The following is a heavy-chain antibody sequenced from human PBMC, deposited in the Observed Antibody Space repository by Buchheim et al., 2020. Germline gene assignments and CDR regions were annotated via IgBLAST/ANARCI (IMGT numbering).Heavy chain of an antibody. CDR2: ISYDGSNK. V-gene: IGHV3-30-3*01. J-gene: IGHJ6*02. CDR1: GFTFSSYA. Sequence: QVQLVESGGGVVQPGRSLRLSCAASGFTFSSYAMHWVRQAPGKGLEWVAVISYDGSNKYYAHSVKGRFTISRDNSKNTLYLQMNSLRAEDTAVYYCAREGEVVAAFWELLDPPRHYYYGMDVWGQGTT. CDR3: AREGEVVAAFWELLDPPRHYYYGMDV. D-gene: IGHD2-15*01.